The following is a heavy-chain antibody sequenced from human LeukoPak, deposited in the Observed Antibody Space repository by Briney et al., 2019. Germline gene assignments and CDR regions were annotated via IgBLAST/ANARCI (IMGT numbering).Heavy chain of an antibody. CDR3: TTRITMVRGVIITTLDY. Sequence: GGSLRLSCAASGFTFSNAWMSWVRQAPGKGLEWVGRIKSKTDGGTTDYAAPVKGRFTISRDDSKNTLYLQMNSLKTEDTAVYYCTTRITMVRGVIITTLDYWGQGTLVTVSS. J-gene: IGHJ4*02. CDR1: GFTFSNAW. D-gene: IGHD3-10*01. CDR2: IKSKTDGGTT. V-gene: IGHV3-15*01.